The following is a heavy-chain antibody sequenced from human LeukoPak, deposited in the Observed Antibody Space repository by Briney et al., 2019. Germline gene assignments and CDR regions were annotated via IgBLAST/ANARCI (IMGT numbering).Heavy chain of an antibody. Sequence: SETLSLTCTVSGSSITSTYYWAWFRQPPGKGLEWIATVLQLQTVRTFYNPSLESRVTMSLDTSQNQFSLNLISVTAADTALYFCARVLHAPKFIDSWGQGTLVTVSS. V-gene: IGHV4-38-2*02. D-gene: IGHD2-8*01. CDR2: VLQLQTVRT. CDR3: ARVLHAPKFIDS. J-gene: IGHJ4*02. CDR1: GSSITSTYY.